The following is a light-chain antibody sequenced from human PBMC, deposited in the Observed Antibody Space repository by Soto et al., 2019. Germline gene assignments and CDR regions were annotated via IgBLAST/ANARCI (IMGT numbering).Light chain of an antibody. V-gene: IGKV3-15*01. Sequence: EIVMTQSPATLSVSPGERATLSCRASQSVSSNLAWYQQKPGQAPRLLIYGASTRATGIPARFSGSGSGTESNLTISSLQSEDFGVYYCQQYNNWPRATFGGGTKVDIK. CDR3: QQYNNWPRAT. J-gene: IGKJ4*01. CDR1: QSVSSN. CDR2: GAS.